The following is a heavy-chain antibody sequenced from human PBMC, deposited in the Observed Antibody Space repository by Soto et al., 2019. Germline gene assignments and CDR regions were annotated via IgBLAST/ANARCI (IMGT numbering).Heavy chain of an antibody. V-gene: IGHV3-33*01. CDR2: IWYDGSYK. CDR1: GFSFNNHG. J-gene: IGHJ4*02. Sequence: HPGGSLRLSCAASGFSFNNHGMHWVRQAPGKGLEWVAVIWYDGSYKYYADSVKGRFTISRDNSKNTLYLQVNSLRAEDTALYYCARQHMASYYFDSWGQGTLVTVSS. CDR3: ARQHMASYYFDS. D-gene: IGHD2-21*01.